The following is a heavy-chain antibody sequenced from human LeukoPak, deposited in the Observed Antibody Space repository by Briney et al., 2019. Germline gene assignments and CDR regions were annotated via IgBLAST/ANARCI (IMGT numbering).Heavy chain of an antibody. CDR3: ARRGFRGSGTLAFGY. D-gene: IGHD3-10*01. J-gene: IGHJ4*02. Sequence: TPSQTLSLTCTVSGGSISSGDYYWSWIRQPPGKGLEWIGYIYYSGSTYYNPSLKSRVTISVDTSKNQFSLKLSSVTAADPGVYYCARRGFRGSGTLAFGYWGQGTLVTVSA. CDR1: GGSISSGDYY. V-gene: IGHV4-30-4*01. CDR2: IYYSGST.